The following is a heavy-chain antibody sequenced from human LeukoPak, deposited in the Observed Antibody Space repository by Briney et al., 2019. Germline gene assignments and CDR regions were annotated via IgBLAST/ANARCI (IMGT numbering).Heavy chain of an antibody. V-gene: IGHV1-58*02. CDR2: IIVGSGNT. CDR3: AAPRRGPHTLMDPRDAFDI. Sequence: SVKVSCKASRFTFISSGMQWVRQARGQRLEWIGWIIVGSGNTNYAQKFQERVTITRDMSTSTAYMELSSLRSEDTAVYYCAAPRRGPHTLMDPRDAFDIWGQGTMVTVSS. D-gene: IGHD5-18*01. J-gene: IGHJ3*02. CDR1: RFTFISSG.